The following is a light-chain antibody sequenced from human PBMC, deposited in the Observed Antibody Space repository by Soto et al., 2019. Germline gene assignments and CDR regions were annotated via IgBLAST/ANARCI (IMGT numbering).Light chain of an antibody. CDR1: QSIRSN. J-gene: IGKJ5*01. V-gene: IGKV3-15*01. CDR3: QQYNNWPYT. Sequence: EIVMTQSPATLSVSPGDRVTLSCRASQSIRSNSAWYQQKPGQAPRLLIYGASTRATGIPARFSGSGSGTEFTLTISSLQSEDFAVYYCQQYNNWPYTFGQGTRLEIK. CDR2: GAS.